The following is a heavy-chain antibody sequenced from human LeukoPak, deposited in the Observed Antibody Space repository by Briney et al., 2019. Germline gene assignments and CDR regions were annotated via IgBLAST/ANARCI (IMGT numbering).Heavy chain of an antibody. CDR1: GGSISSGGYY. Sequence: SETLSLTCTVSGGSISSGGYYWSWIRQHPGKGLEWIGYIYYSGSTYYNPSLKSRVTISVDTSKNQFSLKLSSVTAADTAVYYCARLQITMVRGVPNWFDPWGQGTLVTVSS. D-gene: IGHD3-10*01. CDR2: IYYSGST. V-gene: IGHV4-31*03. CDR3: ARLQITMVRGVPNWFDP. J-gene: IGHJ5*02.